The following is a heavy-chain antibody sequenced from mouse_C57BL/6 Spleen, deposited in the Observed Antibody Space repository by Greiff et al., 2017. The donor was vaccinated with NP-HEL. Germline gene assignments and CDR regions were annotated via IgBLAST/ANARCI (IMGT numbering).Heavy chain of an antibody. J-gene: IGHJ2*01. CDR1: GYTFTDYN. Sequence: EVKLQQSGPELVKPGASVKIPCKASGYTFTDYNMDWVKQSHGKSLEWIGDINPNNGGTIYNQKFKGKATLTVDKSSSTAYMELRSLTSEDTAVYYCARRRLNYYGSSSFDYWGQGTTLTVSS. CDR2: INPNNGGT. CDR3: ARRRLNYYGSSSFDY. V-gene: IGHV1-18*01. D-gene: IGHD1-1*01.